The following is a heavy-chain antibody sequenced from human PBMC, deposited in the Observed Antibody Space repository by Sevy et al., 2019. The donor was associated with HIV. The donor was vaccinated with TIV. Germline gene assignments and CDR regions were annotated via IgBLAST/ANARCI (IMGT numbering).Heavy chain of an antibody. CDR1: GGSITSLY. CDR3: AGENAWGRGYS. J-gene: IGHJ4*02. V-gene: IGHV4-59*08. Sequence: SETLSLTCTVSGGSITSLYWNWIRQPPGKGLEWIVNIYYNGYINYNPSLKSRVTLSLDTSKNQFSLRLSSVTAADTAMYYCAGENAWGRGYSWGQGTLVTVSS. CDR2: IYYNGYI. D-gene: IGHD1-26*01.